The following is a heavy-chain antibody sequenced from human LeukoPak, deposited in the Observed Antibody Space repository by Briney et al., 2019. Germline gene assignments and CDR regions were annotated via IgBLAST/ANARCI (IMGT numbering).Heavy chain of an antibody. CDR3: ARGSSGWLH. J-gene: IGHJ4*02. Sequence: GGSLGLSCAASGFTFSSYSMNWVRQAPGKGLEWVSYISSSSSTIYYADSVKGRFTISRDNAKNSLYLQMNSLRAEDTAVYYCARGSSGWLHWGQGTLVTVSS. CDR1: GFTFSSYS. D-gene: IGHD6-19*01. CDR2: ISSSSSTI. V-gene: IGHV3-48*04.